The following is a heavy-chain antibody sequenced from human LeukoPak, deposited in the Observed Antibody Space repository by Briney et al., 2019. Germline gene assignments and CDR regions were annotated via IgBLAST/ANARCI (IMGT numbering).Heavy chain of an antibody. CDR3: AKLSSDIVVVVAATFIGF. CDR2: ISGSGGST. Sequence: GGSLRLSCAASGFTFSSYAMSWVRQAPGKGLEWVSAISGSGGSTYYADSVKGRFTISRDNSKNTLYLQMNSLRAEDTAVYYCAKLSSDIVVVVAATFIGFWGQGTLVTVSS. V-gene: IGHV3-23*01. CDR1: GFTFSSYA. D-gene: IGHD2-15*01. J-gene: IGHJ4*02.